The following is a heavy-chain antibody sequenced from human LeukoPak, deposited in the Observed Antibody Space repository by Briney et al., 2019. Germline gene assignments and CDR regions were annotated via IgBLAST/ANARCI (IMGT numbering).Heavy chain of an antibody. CDR2: ISSSSSYI. Sequence: GGSLRLSCAASGFTFSSYSMNWVRQAPGKGLEWVSSISSSSSYIYYADSVKGRFTISRDNAKNSLYLQMNSLRAEDTAVYYCARDQMGWYFDLWGRGTLVSVSS. CDR3: ARDQMGWYFDL. D-gene: IGHD5-24*01. CDR1: GFTFSSYS. V-gene: IGHV3-21*01. J-gene: IGHJ2*01.